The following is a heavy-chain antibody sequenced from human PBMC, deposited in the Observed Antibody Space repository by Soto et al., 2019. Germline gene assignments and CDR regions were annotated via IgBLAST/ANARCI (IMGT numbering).Heavy chain of an antibody. CDR2: ISNGGGS. D-gene: IGHD3-22*01. V-gene: IGHV4-30-2*01. Sequence: QLQLQESGSGLVKPSQTLSLTCVVSVASISSGDYAWNRVRQPPGKDLEWLGYISNGGGSYYNPYIGRRVSISLGRSKNHFCLSLASVTAADTALYFCARGDKNNGYYGDHWGQGTLVCVTS. CDR1: VASISSGDYA. CDR3: ARGDKNNGYYGDH. J-gene: IGHJ4*02.